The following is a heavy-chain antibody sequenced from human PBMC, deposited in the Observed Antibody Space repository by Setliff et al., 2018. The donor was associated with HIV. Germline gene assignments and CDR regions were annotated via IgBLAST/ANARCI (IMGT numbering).Heavy chain of an antibody. CDR2: LYQSGSA. CDR3: VRLNTFILYTDY. Sequence: SETLSLTCTVSYYSIRSEYYWGWVRQPPGKGLEWIGSLYQSGSAYYNPSLKSRVTMSVDTSKDQFSLRLRSVTAADTAVYYCVRLNTFILYTDYWGQGILVTVPQ. CDR1: YYSIRSEYY. V-gene: IGHV4-38-2*02. J-gene: IGHJ4*02. D-gene: IGHD3-16*01.